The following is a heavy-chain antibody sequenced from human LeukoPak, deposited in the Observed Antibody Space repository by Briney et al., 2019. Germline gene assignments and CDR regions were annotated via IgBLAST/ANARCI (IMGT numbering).Heavy chain of an antibody. CDR3: ASLSLGYCSGGSCYDFDY. CDR1: GYTFTSYA. Sequence: ASVKVSCKASGYTFTSYAMNWVRQAPGQGLEWMGWINTNTGNPTYAQGFTGRFVFSLDTSVSTAYLQISSLKAEDTAVYYCASLSLGYCSGGSCYDFDYWGQGTLVTVSS. J-gene: IGHJ4*02. D-gene: IGHD2-15*01. V-gene: IGHV7-4-1*02. CDR2: INTNTGNP.